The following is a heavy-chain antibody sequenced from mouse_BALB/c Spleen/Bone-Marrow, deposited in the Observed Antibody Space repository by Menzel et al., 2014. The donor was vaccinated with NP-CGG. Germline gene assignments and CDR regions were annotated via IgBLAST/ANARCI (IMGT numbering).Heavy chain of an antibody. CDR1: GYSFTSYY. CDR3: ARAYDFLDY. J-gene: IGHJ2*01. CDR2: IDHFNGGT. D-gene: IGHD2-4*01. Sequence: VQLQQSGPELMKPGASVKISCKASGYSFTSYYMHWVKQSHGKSLEWIGYIDHFNGGTSYNQKFKGKATLTVDKSSNTAYMHLSSLTSEDSAVYYCARAYDFLDYWGQGSTLTVSS. V-gene: IGHV1S135*01.